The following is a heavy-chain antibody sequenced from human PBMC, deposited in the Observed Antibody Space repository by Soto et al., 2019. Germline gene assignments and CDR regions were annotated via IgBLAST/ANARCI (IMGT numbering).Heavy chain of an antibody. CDR1: GYTFTNYA. J-gene: IGHJ4*02. D-gene: IGHD6-13*01. Sequence: GASVKVSCKASGYTFTNYAIHWVRQAPGQRLEWMGWINAGNDNTKYSQKFQDRVTITRDTSASTAYMELSSLRAEDTAVYYCAYSSTPFDYWGQGTLVTVSS. CDR3: AYSSTPFDY. CDR2: INAGNDNT. V-gene: IGHV1-3*01.